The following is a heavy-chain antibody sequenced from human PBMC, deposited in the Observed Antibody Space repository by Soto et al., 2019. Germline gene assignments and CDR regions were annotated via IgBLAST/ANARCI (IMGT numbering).Heavy chain of an antibody. J-gene: IGHJ3*02. D-gene: IGHD3-22*01. CDR2: IYPGDSGT. CDR3: ARCRLYDDRSVHYYVESFDI. Sequence: PGESLKIACPGFEYSFAKSLIGWVRQVPGEGLESMGIIYPGDSGTRYSPSFQSQATISADKSINTAYLQWSSLVASDTAMYYCARCRLYDDRSVHYYVESFDIWGQGTMVTVSS. CDR1: EYSFAKSL. V-gene: IGHV5-51*01.